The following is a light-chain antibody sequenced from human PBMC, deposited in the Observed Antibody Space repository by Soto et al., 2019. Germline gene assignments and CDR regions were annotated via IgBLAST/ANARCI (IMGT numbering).Light chain of an antibody. Sequence: EIVLTHSPGTLSLSPGERATLSCRASQSISSNYLAWYQQKPGQAPRLLIYGASSRAPGIPDRFSGSGSGTDFTLTISRLEPEDFAMYYCKLFGSSPRYTFGQGTKLDIK. V-gene: IGKV3-20*01. CDR2: GAS. CDR3: KLFGSSPRYT. J-gene: IGKJ2*01. CDR1: QSISSNY.